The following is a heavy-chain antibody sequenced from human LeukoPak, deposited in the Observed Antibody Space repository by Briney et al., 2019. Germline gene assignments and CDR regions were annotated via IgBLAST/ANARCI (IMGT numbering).Heavy chain of an antibody. CDR1: GGTFSSYA. CDR3: ARSPVEMATIRYYFDY. J-gene: IGHJ4*02. CDR2: IIPIFGTA. D-gene: IGHD5-24*01. V-gene: IGHV1-69*05. Sequence: SVKVSCKASGGTFSSYAISWVRQAPGQGLEWMGGIIPIFGTANYAQKFQGRVTITTDESTSAAYMELSSLRSEDTAVYYCARSPVEMATIRYYFDYWGQGTLVTVSS.